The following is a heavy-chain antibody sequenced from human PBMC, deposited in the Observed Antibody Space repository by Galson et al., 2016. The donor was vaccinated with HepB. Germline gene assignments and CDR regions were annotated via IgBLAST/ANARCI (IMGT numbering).Heavy chain of an antibody. CDR3: TREFDL. Sequence: LRLSCAASGFSLGNYWMNWARQAPGKGLEWLANIKKDGSEINYVDSVKGRFTISRGNAKNSLFLQMNTLRVEDTAVYYCTREFDLWGRGTQVTVSS. CDR1: GFSLGNYW. CDR2: IKKDGSEI. V-gene: IGHV3-7*04. J-gene: IGHJ2*01.